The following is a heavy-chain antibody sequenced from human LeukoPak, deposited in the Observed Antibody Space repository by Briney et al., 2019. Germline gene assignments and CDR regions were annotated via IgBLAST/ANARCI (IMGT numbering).Heavy chain of an antibody. J-gene: IGHJ6*02. D-gene: IGHD6-13*01. Sequence: SETLSLTCDVSGGSFNDYYWGWIRQAPGKGLGWIGEIRHSGSTNYNPSLKGRVTVSVDTSKNQFSLRLTSVTAADTAVYYCARRGSWTYYYAMDVWGQGTTVTVSS. CDR3: ARRGSWTYYYAMDV. CDR2: IRHSGST. V-gene: IGHV4-34*01. CDR1: GGSFNDYY.